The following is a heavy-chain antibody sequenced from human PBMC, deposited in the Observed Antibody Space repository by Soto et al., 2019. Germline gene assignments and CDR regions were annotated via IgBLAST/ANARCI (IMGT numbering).Heavy chain of an antibody. CDR2: INWNSGSI. J-gene: IGHJ1*01. CDR1: GFTFDDYA. CDR3: VEDASINWYRGHFRH. V-gene: IGHV3-9*01. D-gene: IGHD6-13*01. Sequence: EVQLVESGGGVVQPGRSLRLSCAASGFTFDDYAMHWVRQVPGKGLEWVSGINWNSGSIGYADSVKGRFAISRDNAKHTLHLQMNGLRAEDTAFYYGVEDASINWYRGHFRHWGQGTLATVSS.